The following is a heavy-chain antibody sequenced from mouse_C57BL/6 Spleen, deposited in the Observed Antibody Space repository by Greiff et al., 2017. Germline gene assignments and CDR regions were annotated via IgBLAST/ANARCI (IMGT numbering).Heavy chain of an antibody. Sequence: QVQLQQSGAELARPGASVTLSCKASGYTFTSYGISWVKQRTGQGLEWIGEINPRSGNTYYTEKFTCKATLTADKSSSTAYMELRSLTSEASAVYFCTRYDYDGSPGDFDYWGQGTTLTVAS. V-gene: IGHV1-81*01. CDR3: TRYDYDGSPGDFDY. CDR2: INPRSGNT. D-gene: IGHD1-1*01. CDR1: GYTFTSYG. J-gene: IGHJ2*01.